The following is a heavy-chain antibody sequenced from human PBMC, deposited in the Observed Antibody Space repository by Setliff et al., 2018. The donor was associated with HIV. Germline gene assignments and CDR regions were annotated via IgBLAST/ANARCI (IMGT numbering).Heavy chain of an antibody. Sequence: RASVKVSCKASGYTFTSYDINWVRRATGQGLEWMGWMNPNSGDRGYAQKFQGRVTMTRITSISTAYMELSSLRSEDTAVYYCVVPAAVGAPDAFDIWGQGTKVTVSS. J-gene: IGHJ3*02. V-gene: IGHV1-8*02. CDR3: VVPAAVGAPDAFDI. CDR1: GYTFTSYD. CDR2: MNPNSGDR. D-gene: IGHD2-15*01.